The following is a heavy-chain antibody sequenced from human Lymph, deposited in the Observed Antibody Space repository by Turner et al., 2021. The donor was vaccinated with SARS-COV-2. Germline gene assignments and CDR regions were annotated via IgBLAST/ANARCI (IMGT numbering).Heavy chain of an antibody. CDR3: AKDRVYGMDV. Sequence: QVQLVESGGGVVQPGRSLRLSCAASGFTFSSYGMYWVRQAPGKGLEWVAVIWYDGSNKYYADSVKGRFTISRDNSKNTLYLQMNSLRAEDTAVYYCAKDRVYGMDVWGQGTTVTVSS. J-gene: IGHJ6*02. CDR1: GFTFSSYG. CDR2: IWYDGSNK. D-gene: IGHD3-10*01. V-gene: IGHV3-33*06.